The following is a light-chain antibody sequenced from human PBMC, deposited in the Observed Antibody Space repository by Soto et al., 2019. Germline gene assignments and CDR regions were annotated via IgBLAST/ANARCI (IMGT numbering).Light chain of an antibody. CDR3: QQYGSSPLT. CDR1: QSVSSSY. CDR2: GAS. J-gene: IGKJ4*01. Sequence: EIVLTQSPGTLALSPGERDTLSCRASQSVSSSYLAWYQQKPGQAPRLLIYGASSRATGIPDRFSGSGSGTEFPLTLSRLEPEDFAVYYCQQYGSSPLTFGGGTKVEIK. V-gene: IGKV3-20*01.